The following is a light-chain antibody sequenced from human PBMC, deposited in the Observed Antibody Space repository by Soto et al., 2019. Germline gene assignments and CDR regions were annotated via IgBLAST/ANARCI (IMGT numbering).Light chain of an antibody. Sequence: DIVMTQSPDSLAVSLGERATINCKSSQSVLYSSNNQNYLAWYQQKPGLPPKLLIYWASTRESGVPDRFTGSGSGTDFTLTISSLQAEDVAVYYCQQYYSTPQTFGQGTRVEIK. CDR2: WAS. J-gene: IGKJ1*01. CDR3: QQYYSTPQT. CDR1: QSVLYSSNNQNY. V-gene: IGKV4-1*01.